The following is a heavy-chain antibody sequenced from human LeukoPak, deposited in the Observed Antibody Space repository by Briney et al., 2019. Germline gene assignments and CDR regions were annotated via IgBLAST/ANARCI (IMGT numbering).Heavy chain of an antibody. CDR3: ARRVPLGGASGWYPGAFDI. D-gene: IGHD6-19*01. CDR2: IYYSGST. J-gene: IGHJ3*02. CDR1: GGSISSSSYY. Sequence: SETLSLTCTVSGGSISSSSYYWGWIRQPPGKGLEWIGSIYYSGSTYYNPSLKSRVTISVDTSKNQFSLKLSSVTAADTAVYYCARRVPLGGASGWYPGAFDIWGQGTMVTVSS. V-gene: IGHV4-39*01.